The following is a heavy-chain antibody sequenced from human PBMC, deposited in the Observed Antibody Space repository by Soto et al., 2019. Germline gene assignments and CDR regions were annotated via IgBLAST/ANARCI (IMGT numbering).Heavy chain of an antibody. CDR2: IIPIFGIA. CDR1: GGTFSSYA. J-gene: IGHJ3*02. Sequence: SVKVSCKASGGTFSSYAISWVRQAPGQGLEWMGGIIPIFGIANYAQKFQGRVTITADKSTSTAYMELSSLRSEDTAVYYCARGRGLSDAFDIWGQGTMVTVSS. V-gene: IGHV1-69*10. D-gene: IGHD2-2*01. CDR3: ARGRGLSDAFDI.